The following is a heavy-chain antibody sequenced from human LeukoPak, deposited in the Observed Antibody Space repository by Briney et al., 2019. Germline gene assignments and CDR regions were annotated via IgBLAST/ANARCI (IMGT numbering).Heavy chain of an antibody. D-gene: IGHD1-20*01. CDR3: ATTPPGITGTHFDY. CDR1: GGSISSSNW. V-gene: IGHV4-4*02. Sequence: SETLSLTCAVSGGSISSSNWWSWVRQPPGKGLEWIGEIYHSGSINYSPSLKSRVTISVDKSKNHFSLQLSSVTAADTAVYYCATTPPGITGTHFDYWGQGTLVTVSS. J-gene: IGHJ4*02. CDR2: IYHSGSI.